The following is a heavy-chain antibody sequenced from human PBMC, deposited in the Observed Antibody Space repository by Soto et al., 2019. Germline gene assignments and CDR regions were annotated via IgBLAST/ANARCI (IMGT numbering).Heavy chain of an antibody. V-gene: IGHV4-61*01. CDR1: GGSVSSGSYY. CDR2: ISYTGST. CDR3: ARVVYYGSGSYYSFDY. Sequence: QVQLQESGPGLVKPSETLSLTCTVSGGSVSSGSYYWSWIRLPPGKGLEWIGYISYTGSTNYNPSLMSRLTISVDTSKNQFSLKLNSVTAADTAVYYCARVVYYGSGSYYSFDYWGQGALVTVSS. J-gene: IGHJ4*02. D-gene: IGHD3-10*01.